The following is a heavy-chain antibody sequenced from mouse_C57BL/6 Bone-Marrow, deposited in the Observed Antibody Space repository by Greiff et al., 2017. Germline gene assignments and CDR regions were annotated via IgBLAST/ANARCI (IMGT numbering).Heavy chain of an antibody. CDR1: GYTFTSYW. D-gene: IGHD2-2*01. J-gene: IGHJ4*01. V-gene: IGHV1-55*01. Sequence: QVQLQQPGAELVQPGASVKLSCKASGYTFTSYWITWVKQRPGPGLDWIGDLSPGSGSTNYNEQFKSKATLTVDTSSSTAYMQRSSQTSEVSAVYYCARRSFYYGYDEGARDYWGQGTSGTVSS. CDR3: ARRSFYYGYDEGARDY. CDR2: LSPGSGST.